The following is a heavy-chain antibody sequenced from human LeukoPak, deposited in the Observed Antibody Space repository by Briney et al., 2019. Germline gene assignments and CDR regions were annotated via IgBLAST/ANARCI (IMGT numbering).Heavy chain of an antibody. CDR3: ARGSYYYGSGRDY. CDR2: IYYSGST. V-gene: IGHV4-30-4*01. D-gene: IGHD3-10*01. J-gene: IGHJ4*02. CDR1: GGSISSGDYY. Sequence: PSQTLSLTCTVSGGSISSGDYYWSWIRQPPGKGLEWIGYIYYSGSTYYNPSLKGRVTISVDTSKNQFSLKLSSVTAADTAVYYCARGSYYYGSGRDYWGQGTLVTVSS.